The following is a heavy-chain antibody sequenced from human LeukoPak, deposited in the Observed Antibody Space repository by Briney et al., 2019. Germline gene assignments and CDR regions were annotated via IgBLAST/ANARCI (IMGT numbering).Heavy chain of an antibody. CDR1: GGSISSYY. Sequence: SETLSLTCTVSGGSISSYYWSWIRQPPGKGLEWIGYIYYSGSTNYNPSLKSRVTISVDTSKNQFSLKLSSVTAADTAVYYCARHRGRGYSYGLDYWGQGTLVTVSS. V-gene: IGHV4-59*08. J-gene: IGHJ4*02. CDR3: ARHRGRGYSYGLDY. CDR2: IYYSGST. D-gene: IGHD5-18*01.